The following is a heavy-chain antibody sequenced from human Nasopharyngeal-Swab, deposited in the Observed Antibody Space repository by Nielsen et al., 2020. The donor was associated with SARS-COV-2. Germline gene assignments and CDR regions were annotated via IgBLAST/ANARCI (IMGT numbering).Heavy chain of an antibody. Sequence: VRQAPGKGLEWVANIKQDGSEKYYVDSVKGRFTISRDNAKNSLYLQMNSLRAEDTAVYYCARGVLHNLYYYYGMDVWGQGTTVTSP. V-gene: IGHV3-7*03. D-gene: IGHD1-1*01. CDR2: IKQDGSEK. CDR3: ARGVLHNLYYYYGMDV. J-gene: IGHJ6*02.